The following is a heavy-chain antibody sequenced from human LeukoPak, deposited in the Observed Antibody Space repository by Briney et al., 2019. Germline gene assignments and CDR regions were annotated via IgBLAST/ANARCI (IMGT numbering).Heavy chain of an antibody. V-gene: IGHV1-46*01. CDR1: GYSFTSHY. CDR3: ARGGYDYVWGSPVDAFDI. D-gene: IGHD3-16*01. CDR2: INPSGGST. Sequence: ASVKVSCKASGYSFTSHYMHWVRQAPGQGLEWMGLINPSGGSTSYAQKFQGRVTMTRDMSTSTVYMELSSLRSEDTAVYYCARGGYDYVWGSPVDAFDIWGQGTMVTVSS. J-gene: IGHJ3*02.